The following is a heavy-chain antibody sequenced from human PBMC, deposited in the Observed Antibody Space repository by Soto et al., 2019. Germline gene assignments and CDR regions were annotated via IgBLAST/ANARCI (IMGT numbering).Heavy chain of an antibody. CDR1: GYTFTSYD. J-gene: IGHJ6*02. Sequence: AAVKVSCKASGYTFTSYDINWVRQATGQGLEWMGWMNPNSGNTGYAQKFQGRVTMTRNTSISTAYMELSSLRSEDTAVYYCARGQVPAAIFPHYDYYGMDVWGQGTTVTVS. CDR2: MNPNSGNT. D-gene: IGHD2-2*01. V-gene: IGHV1-8*01. CDR3: ARGQVPAAIFPHYDYYGMDV.